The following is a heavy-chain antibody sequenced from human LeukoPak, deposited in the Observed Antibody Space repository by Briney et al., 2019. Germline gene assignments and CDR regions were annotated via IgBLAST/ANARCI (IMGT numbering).Heavy chain of an antibody. CDR2: INPSGGST. D-gene: IGHD3-22*01. CDR1: GYTFTGYY. CDR3: ARAYDSSGYYYPIEYFQH. V-gene: IGHV1-46*01. J-gene: IGHJ1*01. Sequence: ASVKVSCKSSGYTFTGYYMHWVRQAPGQGLEWMGIINPSGGSTSYAQKFQGRVTMTRDTSTSTVYMELSSLRSEDTAVYYCARAYDSSGYYYPIEYFQHWGQGTLVTVSS.